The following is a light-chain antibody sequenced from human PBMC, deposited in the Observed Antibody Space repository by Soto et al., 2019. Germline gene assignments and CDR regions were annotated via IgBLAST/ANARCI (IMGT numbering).Light chain of an antibody. V-gene: IGLV2-14*01. CDR1: SSDVGGYDY. J-gene: IGLJ1*01. CDR2: EVR. CDR3: SSYTRSSTEV. Sequence: QSALTQPASVSGSPGQSITISCTGSSSDVGGYDYVSWYQQHPGKVPKLMIYEVRNRPSGVSNRFSGSKSGNTASLTISGLLAEDEADYYCSSYTRSSTEVFGTGTKLTVL.